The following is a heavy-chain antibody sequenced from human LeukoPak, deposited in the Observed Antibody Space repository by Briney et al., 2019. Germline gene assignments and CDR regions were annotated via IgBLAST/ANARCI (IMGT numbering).Heavy chain of an antibody. CDR3: ARDLGSGPNWFDP. Sequence: GASVKVSCKASGYTFTTYGISWVRQAPGQGLEWMGWINTYNGNTNYAQKLQGRVTTTTDTSTSTAYMELRSLRSDDTAVYYCARDLGSGPNWFDPWGQGTLVTVSS. CDR1: GYTFTTYG. V-gene: IGHV1-18*01. D-gene: IGHD6-19*01. CDR2: INTYNGNT. J-gene: IGHJ5*02.